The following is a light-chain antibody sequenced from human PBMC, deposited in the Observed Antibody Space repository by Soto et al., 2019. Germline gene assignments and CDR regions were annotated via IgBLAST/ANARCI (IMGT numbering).Light chain of an antibody. CDR1: SSNIGNNY. J-gene: IGLJ2*01. CDR2: DNY. CDR3: ATWDSSLSAVV. Sequence: QSVLTQPPSVSATPGQKVTISCSGSSSNIGNNYVSWYQQFPGAAPKLLIYDNYWRPSGSPDRFSASKSGTSATLGITGLQTGDEADYYCATWDSSLSAVVVGGGTKLTVL. V-gene: IGLV1-51*01.